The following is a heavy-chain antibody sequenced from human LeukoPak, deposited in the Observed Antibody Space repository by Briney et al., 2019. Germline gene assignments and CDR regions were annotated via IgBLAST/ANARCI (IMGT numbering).Heavy chain of an antibody. CDR2: IYYSGST. CDR3: ARGARYFDWLLSFDY. Sequence: PSETLSLTCTVSGGSISSGDYYWSWIRQPPGKGLEWIGYIYYSGSTYYNPSLKSRVTISVDTSKNQFSLKLSSVTAADTAVYYCARGARYFDWLLSFDYWGQGTLVTVSS. J-gene: IGHJ4*02. V-gene: IGHV4-30-4*01. CDR1: GGSISSGDYY. D-gene: IGHD3-9*01.